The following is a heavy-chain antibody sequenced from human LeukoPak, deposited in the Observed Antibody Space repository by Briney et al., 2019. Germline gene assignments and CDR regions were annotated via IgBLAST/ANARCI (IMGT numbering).Heavy chain of an antibody. J-gene: IGHJ4*02. CDR3: ASGVWDSSGYYYNY. CDR1: GFIFSDYY. V-gene: IGHV3-11*06. D-gene: IGHD3-22*01. CDR2: ISSTSSYT. Sequence: GGSLRLSCAASGFIFSDYYMSWIRQAPGKGLEWVSYISSTSSYTAYADSVKGRFTISRDNAKNTLYLQMNSLRAEDTAVYYCASGVWDSSGYYYNYWGQGTLVTVSS.